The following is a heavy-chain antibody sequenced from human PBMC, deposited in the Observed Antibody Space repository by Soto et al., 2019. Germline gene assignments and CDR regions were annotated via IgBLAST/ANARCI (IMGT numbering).Heavy chain of an antibody. CDR2: ISGSGTNT. Sequence: PGGSLRLSCAASGFTFCNYGMTWVRQAPGKGLEWVSGISGSGTNTFYADAVKGRFAISRDNSKNTLYLQMNSLRADDTAVYYFAKVGDALTTEVFIRNFDYWGQGTLVTVSS. CDR1: GFTFCNYG. D-gene: IGHD3-22*01. CDR3: AKVGDALTTEVFIRNFDY. J-gene: IGHJ4*02. V-gene: IGHV3-23*01.